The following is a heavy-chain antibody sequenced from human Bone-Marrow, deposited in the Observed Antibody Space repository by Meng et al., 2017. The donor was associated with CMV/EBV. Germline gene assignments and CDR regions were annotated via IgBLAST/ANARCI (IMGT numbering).Heavy chain of an antibody. CDR1: GYSISSGYY. CDR2: IYHSGST. V-gene: IGHV4-38-2*02. Sequence: SETLSLTCTVSGYSISSGYYWGWIRQPPGKGLEWIGSIYHSGSTYYNPSLKSRVTIPVDTSKNQFSLKLSSVTAADTAVYYCARAGFWSGYYRYYFDYWGQGTLVTVSS. J-gene: IGHJ4*02. D-gene: IGHD3-3*01. CDR3: ARAGFWSGYYRYYFDY.